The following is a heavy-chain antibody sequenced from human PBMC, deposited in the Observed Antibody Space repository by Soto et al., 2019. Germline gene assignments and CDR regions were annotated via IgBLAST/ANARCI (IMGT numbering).Heavy chain of an antibody. CDR3: AREDTVTTMGGMDV. Sequence: EMQLVESGGGLVKPGGSLRLSCAASGFTFSSYSMNWVRQAPGKGLEWVSSISSSSSYIYYADSVKGRFTISRDNAKNSLYLQMNSLRAEDTAVYYCAREDTVTTMGGMDVWGQGTTVTVSS. CDR1: GFTFSSYS. V-gene: IGHV3-21*01. CDR2: ISSSSSYI. D-gene: IGHD4-17*01. J-gene: IGHJ6*02.